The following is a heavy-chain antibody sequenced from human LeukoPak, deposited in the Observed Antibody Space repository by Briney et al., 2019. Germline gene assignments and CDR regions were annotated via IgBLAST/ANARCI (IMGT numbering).Heavy chain of an antibody. V-gene: IGHV3-74*01. Sequence: GGSLRLSCAASGFTFSSYWMHWVRQAPGKGLVWVSHINSDGSSTNYADSVEGRFTISRDNAKNTVYLQMNSLRAEDTAVYYCARVSVSSGYYDWGQGTLVTVSS. CDR2: INSDGSST. D-gene: IGHD3-22*01. CDR1: GFTFSSYW. CDR3: ARVSVSSGYYD. J-gene: IGHJ4*01.